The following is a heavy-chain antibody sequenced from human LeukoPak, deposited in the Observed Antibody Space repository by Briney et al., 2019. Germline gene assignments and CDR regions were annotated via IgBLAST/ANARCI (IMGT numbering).Heavy chain of an antibody. J-gene: IGHJ5*02. Sequence: PSETLSLTCTVSGGSISSHYWSWMRQPAGKGLEWIGRIYTSGNTNYNPSLKSRVTMSLDTSRNQVSLTLKSVTAADTAVNYCARDPGYSGYYNWFDPWGQGILVTVSS. CDR2: IYTSGNT. CDR3: ARDPGYSGYYNWFDP. V-gene: IGHV4-4*07. D-gene: IGHD5-12*01. CDR1: GGSISSHY.